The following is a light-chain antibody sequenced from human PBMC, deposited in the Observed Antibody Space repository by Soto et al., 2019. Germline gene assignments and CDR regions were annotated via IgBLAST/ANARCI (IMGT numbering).Light chain of an antibody. J-gene: IGKJ4*01. CDR3: QQSYSTPPT. V-gene: IGKV1-39*01. CDR1: QSISSY. CDR2: AAS. Sequence: DIQMTQSPSSLSASVGDRVTITCRASQSISSYLNWYQQKPGKAPKLLIYAASNLQSGVPSRFSGNGSGTDFTLPISSLQPEDFANYYCQQSYSTPPTFGGGTKVEIK.